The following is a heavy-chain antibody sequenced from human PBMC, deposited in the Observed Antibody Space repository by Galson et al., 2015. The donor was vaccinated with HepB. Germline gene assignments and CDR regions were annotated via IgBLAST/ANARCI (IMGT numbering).Heavy chain of an antibody. CDR2: MNPNSGNT. CDR3: ARGYPLHLGESILQFDP. V-gene: IGHV1-8*01. J-gene: IGHJ5*02. Sequence: SVKVSCKASGYTFTSYDINWVRQATGQGLEWMGWMNPNSGNTGYAQKFQGRVTMTRNTSISTAYMELSSLRSEDTAVYYCARGYPLHLGESILQFDPWGQGTLVTVSS. CDR1: GYTFTSYD. D-gene: IGHD3-16*01.